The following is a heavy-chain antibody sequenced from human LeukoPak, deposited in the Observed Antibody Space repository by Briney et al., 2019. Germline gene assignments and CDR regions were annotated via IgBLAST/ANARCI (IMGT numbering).Heavy chain of an antibody. J-gene: IGHJ4*02. CDR3: AKDLPDIVVVPAAISKFDY. D-gene: IGHD2-2*01. Sequence: GGSLRLSCVASGFTFSSYAMSWVRQAPGKGLEWVSAISGSGGSTYYADSVKGRFTISRDNSKNTLYLQMNSLRAEDTAVYYCAKDLPDIVVVPAAISKFDYWGQGTLVTVSS. CDR1: GFTFSSYA. CDR2: ISGSGGST. V-gene: IGHV3-23*01.